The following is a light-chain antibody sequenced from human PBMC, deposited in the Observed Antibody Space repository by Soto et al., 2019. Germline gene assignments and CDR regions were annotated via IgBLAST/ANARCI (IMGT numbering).Light chain of an antibody. V-gene: IGKV3D-20*02. CDR3: QQRGNRPLT. CDR1: QTVSSNF. J-gene: IGKJ4*01. Sequence: EIVMTQSPATLSVSPGERATLSCRASQTVSSNFLAWYQEKPGQGPRLLIYGASTRATGIPDRFSGSGSGTDFTLTISSLEPEDFAVYYCQQRGNRPLTFGGGTKVDIK. CDR2: GAS.